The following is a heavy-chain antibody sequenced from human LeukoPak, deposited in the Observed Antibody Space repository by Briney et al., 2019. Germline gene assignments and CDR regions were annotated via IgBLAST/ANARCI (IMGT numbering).Heavy chain of an antibody. Sequence: SETLPLTCTVSGGSISSSSYYWGWIRQPPGKGLEWIGTIYYSGSTYYNPSLKSRVTISVDTSKNQFSLKLSSVTAADTAVYYCARRPGIAVAEYYFDYWGQGTLVTVSS. D-gene: IGHD6-19*01. V-gene: IGHV4-39*01. J-gene: IGHJ4*02. CDR2: IYYSGST. CDR1: GGSISSSSYY. CDR3: ARRPGIAVAEYYFDY.